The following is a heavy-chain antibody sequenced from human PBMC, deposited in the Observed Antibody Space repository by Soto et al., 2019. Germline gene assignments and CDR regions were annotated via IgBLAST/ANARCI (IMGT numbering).Heavy chain of an antibody. V-gene: IGHV4-59*08. J-gene: IGHJ3*01. CDR2: IYDSGST. CDR1: GGSISSYY. Sequence: QVQLQESGPGLVKPSETLSLTCTVSGGSISSYYWSWIRQPPGKGLEWIGYIYDSGSTNYNPSLKSRPTRAADTSKTQCSLQLSSVTAADTAVYYCARRYGWPFDLWGQGTMVTVSS. CDR3: ARRYGWPFDL. D-gene: IGHD3-16*01.